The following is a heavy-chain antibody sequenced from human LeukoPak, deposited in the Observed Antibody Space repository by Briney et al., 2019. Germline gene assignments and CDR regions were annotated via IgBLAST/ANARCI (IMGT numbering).Heavy chain of an antibody. Sequence: PGGCLRLSCVPSGFTLSSYWMSWVRQAAGEGREWVAKIKLDGREKYYVTSVKARSTISRKNAKKSMYLQMDSLRAEKPAVYSCAKYREVAHNWTQPIAYWGQGTLVTVSS. CDR2: IKLDGREK. J-gene: IGHJ4*02. V-gene: IGHV3-7*01. CDR3: AKYREVAHNWTQPIAY. D-gene: IGHD1-1*01. CDR1: GFTLSSYW.